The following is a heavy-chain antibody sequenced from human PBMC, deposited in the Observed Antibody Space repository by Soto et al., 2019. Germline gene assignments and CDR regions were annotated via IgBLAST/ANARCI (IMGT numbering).Heavy chain of an antibody. V-gene: IGHV3-30-3*01. CDR2: ISYDGSNK. D-gene: IGHD3-10*01. Sequence: PGGSLRLSCAASGFTFSSYAMHWVRQAPGKGLEWVAVISYDGSNKYYADSVKGRFTISRDNSKNTLYLQMNSLRAEDTAVYYCARDYMRGQGLYYFDYWGQGTLVTVSS. J-gene: IGHJ4*02. CDR3: ARDYMRGQGLYYFDY. CDR1: GFTFSSYA.